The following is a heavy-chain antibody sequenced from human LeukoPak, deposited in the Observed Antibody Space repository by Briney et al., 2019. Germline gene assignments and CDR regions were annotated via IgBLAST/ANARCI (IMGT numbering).Heavy chain of an antibody. J-gene: IGHJ5*02. CDR1: GYTFTGYY. D-gene: IGHD2-2*01. V-gene: IGHV1-2*02. Sequence: GASVKVSCKASGYTFTGYYMHWVRQAPGQGLEWMGWINPNSGGTNYAQKFQGRVTMTRDTSISTAYMELRSLRSDDTAVYYCARDSRNLLVVPAASWFDPWGQGTLVTVSS. CDR2: INPNSGGT. CDR3: ARDSRNLLVVPAASWFDP.